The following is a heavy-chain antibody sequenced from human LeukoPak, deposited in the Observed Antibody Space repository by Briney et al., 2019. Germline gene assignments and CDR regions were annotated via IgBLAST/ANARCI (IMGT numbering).Heavy chain of an antibody. CDR1: GFTFSSYS. V-gene: IGHV3-21*01. CDR2: ISSSSSYI. CDR3: ARLAHVDTVDY. Sequence: PGGSLRLSCAASGFTFSSYSMTWVRQAPGKGLEWVSSISSSSSYIYYADSVKGRFTISRDNAKNSLYLQMNSLRAEDTAVYYCARLAHVDTVDYWGQGTLVTVSS. J-gene: IGHJ4*02. D-gene: IGHD5-18*01.